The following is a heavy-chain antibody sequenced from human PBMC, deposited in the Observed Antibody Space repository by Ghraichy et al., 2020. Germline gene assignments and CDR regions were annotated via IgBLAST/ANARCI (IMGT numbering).Heavy chain of an antibody. J-gene: IGHJ6*03. CDR3: AGTRAISGTYYYYYMDV. Sequence: SVKVSCKASGGFFSSYSISWVQQAPGLGLEWMGGFIPIFGSTNYAQKFQGRVTFTSARSTSTAYMELSSLRSEDTAVYYCAGTRAISGTYYYYYMDVWGKGTTVTVSS. CDR1: GGFFSSYS. D-gene: IGHD1-20*01. CDR2: FIPIFGST. V-gene: IGHV1-69*06.